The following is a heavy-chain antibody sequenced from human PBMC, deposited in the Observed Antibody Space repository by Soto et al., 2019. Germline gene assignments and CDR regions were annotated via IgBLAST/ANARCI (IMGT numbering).Heavy chain of an antibody. V-gene: IGHV1-46*01. CDR3: ARGGHVVVVTAALDY. CDR1: GYTFTSNY. D-gene: IGHD2-21*02. CDR2: INPSGGST. Sequence: GASVKVSCKASGYTFTSNYMHWVRQARGQGVEGMGIINPSGGSTTYAQKFQGRVTITRDTSTSTLYMELPSLTSDDTAIYYCARGGHVVVVTAALDYWGQGTLVTVSS. J-gene: IGHJ4*02.